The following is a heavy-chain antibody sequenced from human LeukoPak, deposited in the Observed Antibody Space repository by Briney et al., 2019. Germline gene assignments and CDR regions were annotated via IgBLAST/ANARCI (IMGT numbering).Heavy chain of an antibody. D-gene: IGHD3-10*01. J-gene: IGHJ4*02. Sequence: SVKVSRKASGYTFTGYYLHWVRQAPGQGLEWMGGIIPIFGTANYAQKFQGRVTITADESTSTAYMELSSLRSEDTAVYYCARCYYGSGSYVNDYWGQGTLVTVSS. CDR2: IIPIFGTA. V-gene: IGHV1-69*13. CDR3: ARCYYGSGSYVNDY. CDR1: GYTFTGYY.